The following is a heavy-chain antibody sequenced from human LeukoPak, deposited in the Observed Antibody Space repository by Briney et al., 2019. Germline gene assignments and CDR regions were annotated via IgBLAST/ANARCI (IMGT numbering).Heavy chain of an antibody. J-gene: IGHJ2*01. CDR3: AKVGIRISLIVVVFTTADDGYFAL. D-gene: IGHD3-22*01. CDR1: GFTFSNYA. CDR2: ISGSGGSP. Sequence: GGSLRLSCAASGFTFSNYAMSWVRQAPGKGLEWVSGISGSGGSPYYADPVKGRLTIPRANSKNTRYLQMDSLRAEDTAVYYFAKVGIRISLIVVVFTTADDGYFALWGRGTLVTVSS. V-gene: IGHV3-23*01.